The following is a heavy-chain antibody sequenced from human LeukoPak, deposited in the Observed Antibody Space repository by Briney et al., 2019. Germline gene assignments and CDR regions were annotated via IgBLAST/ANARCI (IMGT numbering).Heavy chain of an antibody. CDR3: ARDSGGYDPSPLDY. CDR1: GFTVSSNY. CDR2: IYSGGST. Sequence: GGSLRLSCAASGFTVSSNYMSWVRQAPGKGLEWVSVIYSGGSTYYADSVKGRFTISRDNSKNTLYLQMNSLRAEDTAVYYCARDSGGYDPSPLDYWGQGTLVTVSS. J-gene: IGHJ4*02. V-gene: IGHV3-53*01. D-gene: IGHD5-12*01.